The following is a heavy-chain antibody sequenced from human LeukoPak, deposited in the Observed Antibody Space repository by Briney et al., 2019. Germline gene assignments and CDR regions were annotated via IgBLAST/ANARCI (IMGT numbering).Heavy chain of an antibody. D-gene: IGHD3-22*01. CDR3: ASGYYYDSSGPPDYFDY. V-gene: IGHV3-7*01. CDR1: GFTFSRYW. J-gene: IGHJ4*02. CDR2: IKQDGSEK. Sequence: GGSLRLSCAASGFTFSRYWMSWVRQAPGKGLEWLANIKQDGSEKYYVDSVKGRVTISRDNAKNSVYLQMNSLRAEDTAVYYCASGYYYDSSGPPDYFDYWGQGTLVTVSS.